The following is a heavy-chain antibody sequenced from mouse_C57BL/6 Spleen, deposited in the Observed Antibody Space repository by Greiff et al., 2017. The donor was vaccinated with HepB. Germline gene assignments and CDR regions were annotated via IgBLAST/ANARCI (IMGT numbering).Heavy chain of an antibody. D-gene: IGHD1-1*01. CDR3: ASPITTVVATPYYYAMDY. J-gene: IGHJ4*01. V-gene: IGHV14-2*01. Sequence: EVQLQQSGAELVKPGASVKLSCTASGFNIKDYYMHWVKQRTEQGLEWIGRIDPEDGETKYAPKFQGKATITADTSSNTAYLQLSSLTSEDTAVYYCASPITTVVATPYYYAMDYWGQGTSVTVSS. CDR1: GFNIKDYY. CDR2: IDPEDGET.